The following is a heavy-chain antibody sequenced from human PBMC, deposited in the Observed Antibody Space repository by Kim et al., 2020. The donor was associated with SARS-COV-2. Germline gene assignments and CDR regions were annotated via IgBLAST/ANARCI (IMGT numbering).Heavy chain of an antibody. Sequence: SETLSLTCTVSGCSISSYYWSWIRQPPGKGLEWIGYIYYSWSTNYNPSLKSRVTISVDTSKNQFSLKLSSVTAADTAVYYCARYGSGSYYMWGFDPWGQGTLVTVYS. CDR3: ARYGSGSYYMWGFDP. CDR1: GCSISSYY. V-gene: IGHV4-59*13. D-gene: IGHD3-10*01. CDR2: IYYSWST. J-gene: IGHJ5*02.